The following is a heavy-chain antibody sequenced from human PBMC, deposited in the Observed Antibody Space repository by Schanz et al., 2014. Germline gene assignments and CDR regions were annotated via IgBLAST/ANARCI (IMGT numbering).Heavy chain of an antibody. J-gene: IGHJ4*02. D-gene: IGHD1-26*01. CDR2: IYHSGSP. CDR1: GASISFYD. V-gene: IGHV4-59*08. CDR3: ARQGDVYRLDY. Sequence: QVQLQESGPGLVKPSETLSLTCTVSGASISFYDWNWIRQSPGKGLEWIGYIYHSGSPIYNPSLQSRVTIAIDTSKNQFPRKMESVTAADTAMYFCARQGDVYRLDYWGQGTLVTVTS.